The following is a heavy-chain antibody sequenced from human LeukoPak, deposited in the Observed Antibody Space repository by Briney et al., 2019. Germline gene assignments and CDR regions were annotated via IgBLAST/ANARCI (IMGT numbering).Heavy chain of an antibody. D-gene: IGHD3-10*01. J-gene: IGHJ2*01. CDR3: AKTQRFGTYWYFDL. V-gene: IGHV3-30*18. CDR2: ISYDGSNK. Sequence: GGSLRLSCAASGFTFSSYGMHWVRQAPAKGLEWVAVISYDGSNKYYADSVKGRFTISRDNSKNTLYLQMNSLRAEDTAVYYCAKTQRFGTYWYFDLWGRGTLVTVSS. CDR1: GFTFSSYG.